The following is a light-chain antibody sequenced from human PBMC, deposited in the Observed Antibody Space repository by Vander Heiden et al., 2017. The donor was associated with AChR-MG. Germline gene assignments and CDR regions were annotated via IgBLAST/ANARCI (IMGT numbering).Light chain of an antibody. CDR1: QDISNY. CDR3: QQYDNRPPYT. V-gene: IGKV1-33*01. CDR2: DAS. J-gene: IGKJ2*01. Sequence: DIQMTQSPSSLSASVGDRVTITCQASQDISNYLNLYQQKPGKAPKLLIYDASNLETGVPSRCSGSGSGTDFTFTISSLQPEDIATYYCQQYDNRPPYTFGQGTKLEIK.